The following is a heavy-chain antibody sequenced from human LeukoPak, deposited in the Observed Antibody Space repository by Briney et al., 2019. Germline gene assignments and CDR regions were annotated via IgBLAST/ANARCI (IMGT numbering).Heavy chain of an antibody. CDR2: TYYRSKWFN. CDR3: AREFSSSSGPDY. J-gene: IGHJ4*02. Sequence: SQTLSLTCAISGDSVSSNNGAWNWIRQSPSRGLEWLGRTYYRSKWFNDYAVSVTSRITIKSDTSKNQFSLQLNSVTPEDTAVYYRAREFSSSSGPDYWGQGTLVTVSS. D-gene: IGHD6-6*01. CDR1: GDSVSSNNGA. V-gene: IGHV6-1*01.